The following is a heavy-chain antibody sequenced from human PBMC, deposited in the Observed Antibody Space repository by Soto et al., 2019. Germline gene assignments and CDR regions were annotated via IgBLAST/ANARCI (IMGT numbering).Heavy chain of an antibody. CDR3: AKGRIQLWSTLNY. Sequence: GGSLRLSCAASGFTFSGSAMSWVRRAPGKGLEWVSTISGSGGTTYYADSVKGRFTISRDNSKNTLYLQMNSLRAEDTAVYYCAKGRIQLWSTLNYWGQGTLVTSPQ. CDR2: ISGSGGTT. D-gene: IGHD5-18*01. CDR1: GFTFSGSA. V-gene: IGHV3-23*01. J-gene: IGHJ4*02.